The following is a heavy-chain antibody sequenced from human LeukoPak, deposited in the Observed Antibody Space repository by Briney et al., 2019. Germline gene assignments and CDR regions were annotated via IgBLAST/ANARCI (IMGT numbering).Heavy chain of an antibody. Sequence: ASVKVSCKVSGYTLTELSMHWVRQAPGKGLEWMGGFDPEDGETIYAQKFQGRVTMTEDTSTDTAYMELSSLRSEDTAVYYCAGEPRGYYYYGMDVWGQGTTVTVSS. D-gene: IGHD1-14*01. J-gene: IGHJ6*02. CDR1: GYTLTELS. CDR3: AGEPRGYYYYGMDV. V-gene: IGHV1-24*01. CDR2: FDPEDGET.